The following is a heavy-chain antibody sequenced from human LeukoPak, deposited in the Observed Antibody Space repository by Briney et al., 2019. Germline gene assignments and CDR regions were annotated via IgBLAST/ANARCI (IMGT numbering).Heavy chain of an antibody. CDR3: ARGRGRLWFGELSDNGMDV. J-gene: IGHJ6*02. Sequence: SETLSLTCTASGASISSYYWSWIRQPPGRGRGWIGYIYYSGSTNYNPSLKSRVTISVDTSKNQFSLKLSSVTAADTAVYYCARGRGRLWFGELSDNGMDVWGQGTTVTVSS. CDR2: IYYSGST. CDR1: GASISSYY. D-gene: IGHD3-10*01. V-gene: IGHV4-59*01.